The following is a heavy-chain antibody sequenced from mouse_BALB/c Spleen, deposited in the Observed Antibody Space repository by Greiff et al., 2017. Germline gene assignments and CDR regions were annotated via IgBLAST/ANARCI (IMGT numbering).Heavy chain of an antibody. CDR1: GYSITSGYY. CDR3: ARDGNPLYYAMDY. J-gene: IGHJ4*01. CDR2: ISYDGSN. D-gene: IGHD2-1*01. Sequence: EVKLVESGPGLVKPSQSLSLTCSVTGYSITSGYYWNWIRQFPGNKLEWMGYISYDGSNNYNPSLKNRISITRDTSKNQFFLKLNSVTTEDTATYYCARDGNPLYYAMDYWGQGTSVTVSS. V-gene: IGHV3-6*02.